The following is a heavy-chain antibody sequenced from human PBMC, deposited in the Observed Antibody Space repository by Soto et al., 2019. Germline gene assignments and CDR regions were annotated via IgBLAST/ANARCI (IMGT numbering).Heavy chain of an antibody. CDR1: GYTFTSYG. J-gene: IGHJ4*02. CDR2: ISAYNGNT. V-gene: IGHV1-18*01. D-gene: IGHD3-10*01. Sequence: ASVKVSCKASGYTFTSYGISWVRQAPGQGLEWMGWISAYNGNTNYAQKLQGRVTMTTDTSTSTAYMELRSLRSDDTAVYYCARNPYYYSSGSYFVGTYFDYWGQGTLVTVSS. CDR3: ARNPYYYSSGSYFVGTYFDY.